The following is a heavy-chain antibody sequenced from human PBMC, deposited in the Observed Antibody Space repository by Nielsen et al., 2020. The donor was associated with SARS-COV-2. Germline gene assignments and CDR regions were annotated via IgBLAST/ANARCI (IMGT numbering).Heavy chain of an antibody. CDR2: ISGDGGST. J-gene: IGHJ6*02. CDR1: GFTFDDYA. D-gene: IGHD1-26*01. Sequence: GGSLRLSCAASGFTFDDYAMHWVRQAPGKGLEWVSLISGDGGSTYYADSVKGRFTISRDNSKNSLYLQMNSLRTEDTALYYCAKDMPRGGGSYYNYYYYGMDVWGQGTTVTVSS. CDR3: AKDMPRGGGSYYNYYYYGMDV. V-gene: IGHV3-43*02.